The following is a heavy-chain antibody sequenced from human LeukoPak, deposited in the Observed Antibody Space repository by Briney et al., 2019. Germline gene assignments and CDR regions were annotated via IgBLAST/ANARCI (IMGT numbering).Heavy chain of an antibody. Sequence: GGSLRLSCAASGFTFSSYDMHWVRQATGKCLEWVSAIGTAGDTYYPGSVKGRFTISRENAKNSLYLQMNSLRAGDTAVYYCARVADSSGWYDYWGQGTLVTVSS. D-gene: IGHD6-19*01. V-gene: IGHV3-13*01. CDR2: IGTAGDT. CDR1: GFTFSSYD. CDR3: ARVADSSGWYDY. J-gene: IGHJ4*02.